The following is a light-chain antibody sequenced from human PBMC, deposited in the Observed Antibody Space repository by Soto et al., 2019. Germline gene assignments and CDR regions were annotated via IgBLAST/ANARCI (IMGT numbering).Light chain of an antibody. J-gene: IGKJ1*01. CDR1: QSISSW. CDR3: QQYNSYSPERT. CDR2: DAS. Sequence: DIQMTQSTSTLSASVGDRVTITCRASQSISSWLAWYQQKPGKAPKLLIYDASSLESGVPSRFSGSGSGTEFTLTISSLQPDDFATYYCQQYNSYSPERTFGQGTKVDIK. V-gene: IGKV1-5*01.